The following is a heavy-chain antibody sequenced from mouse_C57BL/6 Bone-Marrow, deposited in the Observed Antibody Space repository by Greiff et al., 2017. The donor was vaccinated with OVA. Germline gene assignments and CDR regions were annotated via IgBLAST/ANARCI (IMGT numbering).Heavy chain of an antibody. V-gene: IGHV1-63*01. CDR1: GYTFTNYW. J-gene: IGHJ2*01. D-gene: IGHD2-3*01. CDR3: ARWLLYFDY. Sequence: VQRVESGAELVRPGTSVKMSCKASGYTFTNYWIGWAKQRPGHGLEWIGDIYPGGGYTNYNEKFKGKATLTADKSSSTAYMQFSILTAEAAANYYCARWLLYFDYWGQGTTLTVSS. CDR2: IYPGGGYT.